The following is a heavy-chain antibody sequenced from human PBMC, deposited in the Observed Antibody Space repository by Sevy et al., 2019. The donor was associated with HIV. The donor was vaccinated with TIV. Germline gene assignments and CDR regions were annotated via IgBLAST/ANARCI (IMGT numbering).Heavy chain of an antibody. Sequence: SQTLSLTCAISGDSVSSNSAVWNWIRQSPSRGLEWLGRTYYRSKWYNDYAVSVKSRITINPDTSKNQFSLQLNSVTPEDTAVYYCARAPDFYYYGMDVWGQGTTVTVSS. V-gene: IGHV6-1*01. CDR1: GDSVSSNSAV. CDR2: TYYRSKWYN. CDR3: ARAPDFYYYGMDV. J-gene: IGHJ6*02.